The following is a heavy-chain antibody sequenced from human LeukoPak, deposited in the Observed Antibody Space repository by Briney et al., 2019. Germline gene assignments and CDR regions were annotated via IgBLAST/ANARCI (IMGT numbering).Heavy chain of an antibody. V-gene: IGHV1-18*01. CDR2: ISGYDGNT. D-gene: IGHD5-24*01. CDR3: ARGSGRDGYSYAFDI. CDR1: GYTFTNYG. J-gene: IGHJ3*02. Sequence: ASVKVSCKASGYTFTNYGVNWVRQAPGQGLEYMGWISGYDGNTNYAQKVQGRVTMIADISTSTAYMELRSLRSDDTAVYYCARGSGRDGYSYAFDIWGQGTMVTVSS.